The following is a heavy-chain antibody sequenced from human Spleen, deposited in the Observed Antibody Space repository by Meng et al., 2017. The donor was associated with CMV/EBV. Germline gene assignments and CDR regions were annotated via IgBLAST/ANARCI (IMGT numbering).Heavy chain of an antibody. J-gene: IGHJ3*01. D-gene: IGHD3-22*01. V-gene: IGHV3-23*03. CDR1: GFTFSSYA. Sequence: GESLKISCAASGFTFSSYAMTWVRQAPGMGLESVSLIYSGGSTTYYADSVKGRFTISRDDSKNTLYLQRNSLRPEDTAVYYCARDSSGSPGAFGFWGQGTMVTVSS. CDR3: ARDSSGSPGAFGF. CDR2: IYSGGSTT.